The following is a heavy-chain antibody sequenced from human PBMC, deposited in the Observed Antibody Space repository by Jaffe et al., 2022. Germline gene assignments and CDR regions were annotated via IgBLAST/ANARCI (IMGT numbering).Heavy chain of an antibody. J-gene: IGHJ4*02. CDR1: GGTFSSYS. CDR3: ARGDPYGERIDY. CDR2: LTPIFGPS. V-gene: IGHV1-69*05. Sequence: QVQLLQSGGEVKKPGSSVKVSCKASGGTFSSYSFIWVRQAPGQGLEWMGGLTPIFGPSKYAQKFQGRVTITTDESASTGYMELSSLKSEDTAVYYCARGDPYGERIDYWGQGALVTVSS. D-gene: IGHD2-21*01.